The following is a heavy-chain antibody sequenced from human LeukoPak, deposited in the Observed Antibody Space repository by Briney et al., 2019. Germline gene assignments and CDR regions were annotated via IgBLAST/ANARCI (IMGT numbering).Heavy chain of an antibody. CDR2: ITPIFGTA. V-gene: IGHV1-69*05. Sequence: SEKVSSKASRGTLTSYAISWVRQAPGQGLEWMGKITPIFGTAHSAQKFQGRVTITTDESTSTAYTELSTLRSENTAVYYCARDCTFMVVTGAPFDYWGQGTLVTVSS. CDR1: RGTLTSYA. CDR3: ARDCTFMVVTGAPFDY. D-gene: IGHD4/OR15-4a*01. J-gene: IGHJ4*02.